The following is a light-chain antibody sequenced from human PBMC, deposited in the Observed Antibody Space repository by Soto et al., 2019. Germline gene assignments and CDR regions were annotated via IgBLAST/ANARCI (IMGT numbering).Light chain of an antibody. J-gene: IGKJ2*01. Sequence: DIPMTQSPSTLAASLGGRITITCRASQNISGWLAWYQQKPGKAPNLLIYAASSLQSGVPSRFSGSGSGTEFTLTISSLQPDDFATYYCQQYNSSPYTFGQGTKLEIK. CDR1: QNISGW. V-gene: IGKV1-5*03. CDR3: QQYNSSPYT. CDR2: AAS.